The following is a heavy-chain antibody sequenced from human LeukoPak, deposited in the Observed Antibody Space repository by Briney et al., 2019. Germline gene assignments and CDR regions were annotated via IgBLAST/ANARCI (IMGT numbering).Heavy chain of an antibody. V-gene: IGHV4-59*08. CDR2: IYYSGST. Sequence: SEALSLTCTFPCGSISCYYRRLIRQPPGKGLEWIGYIYYSGSTNYNPSLKSRVTISVDTSKNQFSLKLSSVTAADTAVYYCARLTPGNWFDPWGQGTLVTVSS. J-gene: IGHJ5*02. D-gene: IGHD1-14*01. CDR3: ARLTPGNWFDP. CDR1: CGSISCYY.